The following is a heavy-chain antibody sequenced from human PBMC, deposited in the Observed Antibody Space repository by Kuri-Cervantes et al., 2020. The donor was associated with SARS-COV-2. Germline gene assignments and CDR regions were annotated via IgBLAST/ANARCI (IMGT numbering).Heavy chain of an antibody. J-gene: IGHJ4*02. CDR1: GFTFSSYA. Sequence: GESLKISCAASGFTFSSYAMHWVRQAPGKGLEWVAVISYDGSNNYYADSVKGRFTISRDNSKNTLYLQMNSLRAEDTAVYYCAREISQSIAAAGTPLDYWGQGTLVTVSS. V-gene: IGHV3-30-3*01. CDR2: ISYDGSNN. D-gene: IGHD6-13*01. CDR3: AREISQSIAAAGTPLDY.